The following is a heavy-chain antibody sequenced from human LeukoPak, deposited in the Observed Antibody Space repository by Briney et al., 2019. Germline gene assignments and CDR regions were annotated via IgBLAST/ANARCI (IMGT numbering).Heavy chain of an antibody. V-gene: IGHV4-34*01. Sequence: PSETLSLTCAVYGGSFSGYYWSWIRQPPGKGLEWIGEINHSGSTNYNPSLKSRVTISVDTSKNQFSLKLSSVTAEDTAVYYCARSVVVTAKDAFDIWGQGTMVTVSS. CDR3: ARSVVVTAKDAFDI. CDR2: INHSGST. D-gene: IGHD2-21*02. J-gene: IGHJ3*02. CDR1: GGSFSGYY.